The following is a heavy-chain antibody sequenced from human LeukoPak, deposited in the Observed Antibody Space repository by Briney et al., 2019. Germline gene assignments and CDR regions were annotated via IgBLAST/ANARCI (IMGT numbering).Heavy chain of an antibody. J-gene: IGHJ4*02. V-gene: IGHV6-1*01. CDR3: ARVSRFFYSSGWYGEFDY. CDR2: TYYRSKWYH. D-gene: IGHD6-19*01. Sequence: SQTLSLTCAISGDSVSSNSAAWNWIRQSPSRGLEWLGKTYYRSKWYHDYAVSVRSRIAINPDTSRNQFSLQLSSVTPEDTAVYYCARVSRFFYSSGWYGEFDYWGRGTLVTVSS. CDR1: GDSVSSNSAA.